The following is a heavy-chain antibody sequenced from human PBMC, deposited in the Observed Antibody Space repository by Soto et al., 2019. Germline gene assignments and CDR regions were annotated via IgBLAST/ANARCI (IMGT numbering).Heavy chain of an antibody. V-gene: IGHV4-30-4*01. CDR2: IYYSGST. J-gene: IGHJ5*02. CDR1: GGSISSGDYY. D-gene: IGHD2-2*01. Sequence: PSETLSLTCTVSGGSISSGDYYWSWIRQPPGKGLEWIGYIYYSGSTYYNPSLKSRVTISVDTSKNQFSLKLSSVTAADTAVYYCARDFRGVVPAAFSYNWFDPWGQGTLVTVSS. CDR3: ARDFRGVVPAAFSYNWFDP.